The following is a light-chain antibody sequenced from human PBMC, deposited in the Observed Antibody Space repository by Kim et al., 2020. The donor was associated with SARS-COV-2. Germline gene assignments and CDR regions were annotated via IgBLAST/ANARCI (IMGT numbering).Light chain of an antibody. V-gene: IGKV1-17*03. Sequence: ASVGDRAPITCRASHDISNYLAWFQQTPGKVPKRLIYAASTLQSGVPARFSGGGSGTEFTLTISNLQPEDLATYYCLQHRSYPLTFGVGTKVDIK. CDR2: AAS. CDR3: LQHRSYPLT. CDR1: HDISNY. J-gene: IGKJ4*01.